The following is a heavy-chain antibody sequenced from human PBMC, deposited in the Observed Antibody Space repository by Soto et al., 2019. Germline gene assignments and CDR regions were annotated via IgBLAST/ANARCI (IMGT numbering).Heavy chain of an antibody. CDR1: GGSISSDNYY. V-gene: IGHV4-31*03. J-gene: IGHJ4*02. CDR2: IYYSGST. CDR3: ARKATVTTCFDY. Sequence: QVQLQESGPGLVKPSQTLSLTCTVSGGSISSDNYYWSWIRQHPGKGLEWIGYIYYSGSTYYNPSLKSRLXXXVXXSKNQFSLKLSSVTAADTAVYYCARKATVTTCFDYWGQGTLVTVSS. D-gene: IGHD4-17*01.